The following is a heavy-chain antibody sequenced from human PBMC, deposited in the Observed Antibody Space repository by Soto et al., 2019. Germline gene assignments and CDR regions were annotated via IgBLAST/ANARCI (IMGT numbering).Heavy chain of an antibody. CDR3: AKGAPPSYRLWGYFDY. V-gene: IGHV3-43*01. D-gene: IGHD3-16*01. J-gene: IGHJ4*02. Sequence: GESLKISCAASGFTFDDYTMHWVRQAPGKGLEWVSLISWDGGSTYYADSVKGRFTISRDNSKNSLYLQMNSLRTEDTALYYCAKGAPPSYRLWGYFDYWGQGTLATVSS. CDR2: ISWDGGST. CDR1: GFTFDDYT.